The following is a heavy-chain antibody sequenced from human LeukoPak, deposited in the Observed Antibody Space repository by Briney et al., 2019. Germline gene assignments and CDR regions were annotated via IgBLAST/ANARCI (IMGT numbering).Heavy chain of an antibody. Sequence: PGGSLRLSCAASGFTVSSNYMSWVRQAPGKGLEWVSVIYSGGSTYYADSVKGRFTISRDNSKNTLYLQMNSLRAEDTAVYYCARGSPSSNDAFDIWGQGTMVTVSS. CDR1: GFTVSSNY. CDR2: IYSGGST. V-gene: IGHV3-66*01. J-gene: IGHJ3*02. CDR3: ARGSPSSNDAFDI.